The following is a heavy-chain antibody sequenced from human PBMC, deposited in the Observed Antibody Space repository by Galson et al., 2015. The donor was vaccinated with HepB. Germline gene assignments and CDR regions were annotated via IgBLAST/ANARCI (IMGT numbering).Heavy chain of an antibody. CDR2: ITSHNGAT. CDR1: GYIFTSHG. CDR3: ARGSNDGSPFFDY. Sequence: SVKVSCKASGYIFTSHGINWFRQAPGQGFEWMGWITSHNGATNYAQKLQGRVTMTTDTSTTTAHMELRSLGSDDTAVYFCARGSNDGSPFFDYWGQGTLVTVSS. D-gene: IGHD1-1*01. J-gene: IGHJ4*02. V-gene: IGHV1-18*04.